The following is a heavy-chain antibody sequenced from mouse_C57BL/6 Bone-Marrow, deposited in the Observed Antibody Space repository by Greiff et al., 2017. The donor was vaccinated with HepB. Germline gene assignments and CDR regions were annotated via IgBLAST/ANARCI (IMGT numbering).Heavy chain of an antibody. CDR2: ISDGGSYT. D-gene: IGHD2-4*01. CDR3: ARPHYDVSWFAY. J-gene: IGHJ3*01. Sequence: EVQGVESGGGLVKPGGSLKLSCAASGFTFSSYAMSWVRQTPEKRLEWVATISDGGSYTYYPDNVKGRFTISRDNAKNNLYLQMSHLKSEDTAMYYCARPHYDVSWFAYWGQGTLVTVSA. V-gene: IGHV5-4*01. CDR1: GFTFSSYA.